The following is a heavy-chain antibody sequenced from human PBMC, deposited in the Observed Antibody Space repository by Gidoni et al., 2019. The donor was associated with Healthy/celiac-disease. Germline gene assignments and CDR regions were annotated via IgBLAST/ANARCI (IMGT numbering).Heavy chain of an antibody. Sequence: QVQLVQSGSEVKKPGASVTVSCKASGYPFTSYDINWVRQATGQGLEWMGWMNPNSGNTGYAQKFQGRVTMTRNTSISTAYMELSSLRSEDTAVYYCARGWRNDVYVDYWGQGTLVTVSS. D-gene: IGHD1-1*01. V-gene: IGHV1-8*01. CDR1: GYPFTSYD. J-gene: IGHJ4*02. CDR3: ARGWRNDVYVDY. CDR2: MNPNSGNT.